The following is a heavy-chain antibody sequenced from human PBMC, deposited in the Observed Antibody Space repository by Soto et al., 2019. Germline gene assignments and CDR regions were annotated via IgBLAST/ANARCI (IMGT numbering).Heavy chain of an antibody. CDR3: ARDPNRHGDYPNWFDP. CDR2: ISSSSSYI. D-gene: IGHD4-17*01. V-gene: IGHV3-21*01. CDR1: GFTFSSYS. J-gene: IGHJ5*02. Sequence: GGSMRLSCAASGFTFSSYSMHWVRQDPGKGLEWVSSISSSSSYIYYADSVKGRFTISRDNAKNSLYLQMNSLRAEDTAVYYCARDPNRHGDYPNWFDPWGQGTLVTVSS.